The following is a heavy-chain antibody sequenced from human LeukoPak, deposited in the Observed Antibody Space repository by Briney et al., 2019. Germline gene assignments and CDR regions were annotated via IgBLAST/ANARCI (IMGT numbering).Heavy chain of an antibody. CDR3: ARDGDGAAAPDY. D-gene: IGHD6-13*01. CDR2: IYYSGST. J-gene: IGHJ4*02. Sequence: PSETLSLTCTVSGGSISSYYWSWIRQPPGRGLEWIGYIYYSGSTNYNPSLQSRVTISVDTSKNQFSLKLTSVTAADTAVYYCARDGDGAAAPDYWGQGSLVTVSS. V-gene: IGHV4-59*12. CDR1: GGSISSYY.